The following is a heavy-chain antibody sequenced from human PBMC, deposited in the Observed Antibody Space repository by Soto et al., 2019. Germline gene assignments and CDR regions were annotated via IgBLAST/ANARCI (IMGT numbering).Heavy chain of an antibody. CDR3: ARDSITMVRGVITHYFDY. V-gene: IGHV4-31*03. CDR1: GGSISSGGYY. CDR2: IYYSGST. J-gene: IGHJ4*02. D-gene: IGHD3-10*01. Sequence: PSETLSLTCTVSGGSISSGGYYWSWIRQHPGKGLEWIGYIYYSGSTYYNPSLKSRVTISVDTSKNQFSLKLSSVTAADTAVYYCARDSITMVRGVITHYFDYWGQGTLVTVSS.